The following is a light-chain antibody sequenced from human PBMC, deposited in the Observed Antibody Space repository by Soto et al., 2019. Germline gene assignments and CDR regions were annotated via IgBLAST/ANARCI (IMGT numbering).Light chain of an antibody. J-gene: IGLJ1*01. CDR2: GAS. CDR3: SSYTSSSTPYV. V-gene: IGLV2-14*01. Sequence: QSALTQPAYVSVSPVQSITISCTGTSSYVGGYNSVPWYQQHPAKPPKLIIYGASNRPSGVSNRFSGSKSGNTASLTISGLQAEDEPDYYCSSYTSSSTPYVFGTGTKVT. CDR1: SSYVGGYNS.